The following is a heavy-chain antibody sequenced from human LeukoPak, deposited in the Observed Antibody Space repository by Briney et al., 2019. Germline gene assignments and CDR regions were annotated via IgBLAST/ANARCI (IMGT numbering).Heavy chain of an antibody. CDR1: AGTFSSYA. D-gene: IGHD6-13*01. V-gene: IGHV1-69*05. J-gene: IGHJ4*02. CDR3: ARVEVAAAGPSWPPIDY. CDR2: IIPIFGTA. Sequence: SVKVSCKASAGTFSSYAISWVRQAPGQGLEWMGRIIPIFGTANYAQKFQGRVTITTDESTSTAYMELSSLRSEDTAVYYCARVEVAAAGPSWPPIDYWGQGTLVTVSS.